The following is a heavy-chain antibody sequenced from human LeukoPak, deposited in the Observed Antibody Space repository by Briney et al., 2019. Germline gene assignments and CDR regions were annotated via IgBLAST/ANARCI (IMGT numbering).Heavy chain of an antibody. CDR1: GFTFSSYA. CDR2: ISGSGDIT. Sequence: GGSLRLSCAASGFTFSSYAMSWVRQAPGRGLEWVSTISGSGDITKYGDSVKGRFTISRDNSKNTLYLQMNSLRAEDTAVYYCAKEMFDFWSAMGYWGQGTLVTVSS. J-gene: IGHJ4*02. D-gene: IGHD3-3*01. CDR3: AKEMFDFWSAMGY. V-gene: IGHV3-23*01.